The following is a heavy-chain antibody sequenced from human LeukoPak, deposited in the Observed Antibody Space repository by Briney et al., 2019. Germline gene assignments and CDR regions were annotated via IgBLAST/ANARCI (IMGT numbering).Heavy chain of an antibody. J-gene: IGHJ4*02. Sequence: GASVKVSCKASGYTFTSYGISWVRQAPGQGLEWMGWISGYNGNTNSAQKLQGRVTMSTDTSTSTAYMELRSLRSDDTAVYYCAREDSRRGSRGYLDYWGQGTLVTVSS. V-gene: IGHV1-18*01. CDR2: ISGYNGNT. CDR1: GYTFTSYG. D-gene: IGHD2-15*01. CDR3: AREDSRRGSRGYLDY.